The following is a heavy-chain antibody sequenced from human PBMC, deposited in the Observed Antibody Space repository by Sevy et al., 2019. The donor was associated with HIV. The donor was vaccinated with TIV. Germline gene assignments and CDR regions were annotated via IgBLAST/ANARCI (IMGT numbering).Heavy chain of an antibody. J-gene: IGHJ4*02. D-gene: IGHD2-21*02. V-gene: IGHV3-7*03. CDR2: IKQDGSEN. CDR3: ARDHPSTAPYDY. CDR1: GFTFRNFW. Sequence: GGSLRLSCPASGFTFRNFWMSWVRQAPGKGLEFVANIKQDGSENFYADSVKGRFTISRGNAKNSLFLQINNLRVEETAVYYCARDHPSTAPYDYWGQGTLVTVSS.